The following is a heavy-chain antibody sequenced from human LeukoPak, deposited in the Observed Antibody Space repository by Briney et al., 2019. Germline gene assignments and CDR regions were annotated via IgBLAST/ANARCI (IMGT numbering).Heavy chain of an antibody. J-gene: IGHJ6*02. Sequence: GGSLRLSCAASGFTFSSYWIHWVRQAPGKGLVWVSRINSDGSSTSYADSVKGRFTISRDNAKNTLYLQMNSLRAEDTAVYYCARDQGDARTYYDFWSGYYTSYYYYGMDVWGQGTTVTVSS. D-gene: IGHD3-3*01. V-gene: IGHV3-74*01. CDR2: INSDGSST. CDR1: GFTFSSYW. CDR3: ARDQGDARTYYDFWSGYYTSYYYYGMDV.